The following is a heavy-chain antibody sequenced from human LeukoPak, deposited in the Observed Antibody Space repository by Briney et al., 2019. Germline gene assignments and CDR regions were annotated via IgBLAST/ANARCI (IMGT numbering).Heavy chain of an antibody. CDR1: GYTFTSYY. CDR3: ARGRTYSSDCYVGWFDP. J-gene: IGHJ5*02. D-gene: IGHD6-19*01. V-gene: IGHV1-46*01. Sequence: ASVKVSCKASGYTFTSYYMHWVRQAPGQGLEWMGIINPSGGSTNYAQKFQGRVTMTRDTSTSTVYMELSSLRSEDTAVYYCARGRTYSSDCYVGWFDPWGQGTLVTVSS. CDR2: INPSGGST.